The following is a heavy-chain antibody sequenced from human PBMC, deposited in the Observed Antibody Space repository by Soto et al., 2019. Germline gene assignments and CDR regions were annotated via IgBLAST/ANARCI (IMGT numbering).Heavy chain of an antibody. V-gene: IGHV4-59*01. CDR2: IYYSGST. J-gene: IGHJ3*02. CDR3: ARAVQAAFDI. Sequence: ETLSLTCTVSGDSIISYYWSWIRQPPGKGLEWIGYIYYSGSTNYNPSLKSRVTISVDTSKNQFSLKLSSVTAADTAVYYCARAVQAAFDIWGQGTMVTVSS. CDR1: GDSIISYY.